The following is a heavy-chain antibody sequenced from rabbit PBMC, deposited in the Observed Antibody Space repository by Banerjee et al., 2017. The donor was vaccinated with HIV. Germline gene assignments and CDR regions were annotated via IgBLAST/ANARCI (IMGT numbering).Heavy chain of an antibody. J-gene: IGHJ3*01. Sequence: PGKGLEWIACIHTNSGNTVYASWVNGRFTISKTSSTTVTLQMTSLTAADTATYFCARGSDDYDARLDVWGPGTLVTVS. CDR3: ARGSDDYDARLDV. V-gene: IGHV1S40*01. D-gene: IGHD2-1*01. CDR2: IHTNSGNT.